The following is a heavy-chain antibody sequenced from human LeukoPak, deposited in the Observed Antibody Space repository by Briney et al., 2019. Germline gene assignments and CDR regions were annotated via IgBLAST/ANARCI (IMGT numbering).Heavy chain of an antibody. D-gene: IGHD1/OR15-1a*01. CDR3: GRCAGTPQYYYYYYYMDV. CDR2: ISSSSSYI. Sequence: GGSLRLSCAASGFTFSSYSMNWVRQAPGKGLEWVSSISSSSSYIYYADSVKGRFTISRDNAKTTLYLQMNNLRPEDTAVYYCGRCAGTPQYYYYYYYMDVWGKGTTVTVSS. J-gene: IGHJ6*03. CDR1: GFTFSSYS. V-gene: IGHV3-21*06.